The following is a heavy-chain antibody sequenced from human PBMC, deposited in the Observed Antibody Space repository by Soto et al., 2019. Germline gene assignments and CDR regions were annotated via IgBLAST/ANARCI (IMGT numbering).Heavy chain of an antibody. D-gene: IGHD5-12*01. CDR3: ARGYSGTYSIDY. CDR2: INSDGSST. Sequence: LRLSCAASGFTFSSYWMHWVRQAPGKGLVWVSRINSDGSSTTYADSVKGRFTISRDDAKNTLYLQMNSLRAEYTGVYYCARGYSGTYSIDYRGQGTLVTVSP. J-gene: IGHJ4*02. V-gene: IGHV3-74*01. CDR1: GFTFSSYW.